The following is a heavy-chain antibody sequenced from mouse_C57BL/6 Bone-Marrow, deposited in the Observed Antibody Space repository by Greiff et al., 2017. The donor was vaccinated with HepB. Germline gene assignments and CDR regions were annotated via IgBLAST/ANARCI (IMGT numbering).Heavy chain of an antibody. J-gene: IGHJ4*01. Sequence: QVQLQQPGAELVKPGASVKLSCKASGYTFTSYWMHWVKQRPGQGLEWIGMIHPNSGSTNYNEKFKSKATLTVDKSSSTAYMQRSSLTSEDSAVYYCAVIYYGIFYAMDYWGQGTSVTVSS. CDR1: GYTFTSYW. CDR3: AVIYYGIFYAMDY. D-gene: IGHD2-1*01. V-gene: IGHV1-64*01. CDR2: IHPNSGST.